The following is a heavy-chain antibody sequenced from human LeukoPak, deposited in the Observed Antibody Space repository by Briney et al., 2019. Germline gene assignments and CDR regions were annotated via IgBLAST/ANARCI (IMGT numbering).Heavy chain of an antibody. CDR1: GFTFRDDY. D-gene: IGHD6-19*01. CDR3: ARSRGAGPGAYFDY. CDR2: ISNSGGYT. Sequence: PGGSLRLSCAVSGFTFRDDYMSWIRQAPGQGLEWVSYISNSGGYTNYADSVAGRFTISRDNADNSLYLQMNSLRAEDTAVYYCARSRGAGPGAYFDYWGQGTLVTVTS. J-gene: IGHJ4*02. V-gene: IGHV3-11*03.